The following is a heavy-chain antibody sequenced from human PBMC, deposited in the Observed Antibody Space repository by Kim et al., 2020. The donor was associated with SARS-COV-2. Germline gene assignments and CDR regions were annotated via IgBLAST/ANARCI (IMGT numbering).Heavy chain of an antibody. J-gene: IGHJ6*02. Sequence: GGSLRLSCAASGFTFSSYGMHWVRQAPGKGLEWVAAISYDGSNKYYADSVKGRFTISRDNSKNTLDLQMNSLRAEDTAVYSCAKGQTSYYDFWSGYYLYGMDVWGQGTTVTVSS. CDR2: ISYDGSNK. V-gene: IGHV3-30*18. CDR3: AKGQTSYYDFWSGYYLYGMDV. D-gene: IGHD3-3*01. CDR1: GFTFSSYG.